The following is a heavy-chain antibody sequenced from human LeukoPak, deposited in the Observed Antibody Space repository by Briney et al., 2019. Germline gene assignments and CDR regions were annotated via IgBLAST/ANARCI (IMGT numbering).Heavy chain of an antibody. Sequence: PSETLSLTCAVYGGSFSGYYWSWIRQPPGKGLEWIGEINHSGSTNYNPSLKSRVTISVDTSKNQFSLKLSSVTAADTAVYYCARFGYRGTIGDYWGQGTLISVSS. CDR1: GGSFSGYY. J-gene: IGHJ4*02. CDR2: INHSGST. CDR3: ARFGYRGTIGDY. V-gene: IGHV4-34*01. D-gene: IGHD5-12*01.